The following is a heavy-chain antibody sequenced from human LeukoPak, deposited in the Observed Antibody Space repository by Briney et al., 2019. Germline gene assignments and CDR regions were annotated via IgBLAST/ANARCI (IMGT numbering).Heavy chain of an antibody. D-gene: IGHD6-6*01. V-gene: IGHV1-46*01. CDR2: TNPSGGST. CDR3: ARDRSIAERLGAFDI. CDR1: GYTFTNYY. J-gene: IGHJ3*02. Sequence: GASVKVSCKASGYTFTNYYMHWVRQAPGQGLEWMGITNPSGGSTSYAQKFQGRVTMTRDTSTSTVYMELSSLRSEDTAVYYCARDRSIAERLGAFDIWGQGTMVTVSS.